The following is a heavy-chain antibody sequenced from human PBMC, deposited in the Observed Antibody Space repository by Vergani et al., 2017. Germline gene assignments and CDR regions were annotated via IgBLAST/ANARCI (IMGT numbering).Heavy chain of an antibody. D-gene: IGHD3-16*02. CDR2: IYYSGST. J-gene: IGHJ4*02. CDR3: ARVGYVWGSYRYTFDY. V-gene: IGHV4-59*01. CDR1: GGSISSYY. Sequence: QVQLQESGPGLVKPSETLSLTCTVSGGSISSYYWSWIRQPPGKGLEWIGYIYYSGSTNYNPSLKSRVTISVDPSKNQFSLKLSSVTAADTAVYYCARVGYVWGSYRYTFDYWGQGTLVTVSS.